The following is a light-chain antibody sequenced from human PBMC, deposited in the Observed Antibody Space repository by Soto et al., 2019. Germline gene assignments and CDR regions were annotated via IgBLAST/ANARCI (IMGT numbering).Light chain of an antibody. Sequence: QSVLTQSPSASASLGASVKLTCTLSSGHSSYAIAWHQKQPGKGPRYLMDLNNDGSHTKGDGIPDRFSGSSSGADRYLIISSLHSEDEADYYCQTWSTGFQLFGGGTKLTVL. CDR3: QTWSTGFQL. CDR2: LNNDGSH. J-gene: IGLJ3*02. V-gene: IGLV4-69*01. CDR1: SGHSSYA.